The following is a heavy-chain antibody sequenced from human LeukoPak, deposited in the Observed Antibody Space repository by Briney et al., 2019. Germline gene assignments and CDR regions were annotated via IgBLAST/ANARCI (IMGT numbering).Heavy chain of an antibody. Sequence: GGSLRLSCAASGFTFSSYSMNWVRQAPGKGLEWVSSISSSSSYIYYADSVKGRFTIFRDNAKNTLYLQVNSLRAEDTAVYYCAKDRLGWLRFLEWLFQTGDYWGQGTLVTDSS. CDR3: AKDRLGWLRFLEWLFQTGDY. CDR2: ISSSSSYI. J-gene: IGHJ4*02. CDR1: GFTFSSYS. V-gene: IGHV3-21*04. D-gene: IGHD3-3*01.